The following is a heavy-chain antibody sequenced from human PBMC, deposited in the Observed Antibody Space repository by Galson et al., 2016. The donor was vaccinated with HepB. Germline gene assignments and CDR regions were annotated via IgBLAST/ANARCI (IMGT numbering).Heavy chain of an antibody. CDR2: ISWNSGSI. CDR3: VRGANDWYGIDY. CDR1: GFTFDDYA. V-gene: IGHV3-9*01. Sequence: SLRLSCAASGFTFDDYAMHWVRQAPGKGLEWVSGISWNSGSIGYADSVKGRFTISRDNAKNTLYLQMNSLIAEDTAIYYCVRGANDWYGIDYWGQGTLATVSS. J-gene: IGHJ4*02. D-gene: IGHD3-9*01.